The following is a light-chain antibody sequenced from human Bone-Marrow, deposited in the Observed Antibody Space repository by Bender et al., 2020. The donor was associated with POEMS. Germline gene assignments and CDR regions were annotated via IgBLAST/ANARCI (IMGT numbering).Light chain of an antibody. Sequence: SYVLTQPPSVAVAPGQTATILCGGENSGDRNVHWYQQKPGQAPVGVASDDNDRPSGIPERFSGSSSGTTVTLTITGVQAEDEADYYCQSADSSGTNYVFGAGTTVTVL. CDR3: QSADSSGTNYV. V-gene: IGLV3-21*02. CDR1: NSGDRN. J-gene: IGLJ1*01. CDR2: DDN.